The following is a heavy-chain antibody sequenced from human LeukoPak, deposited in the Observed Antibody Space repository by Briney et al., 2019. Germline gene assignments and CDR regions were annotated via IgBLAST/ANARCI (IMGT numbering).Heavy chain of an antibody. CDR2: FFYTGNT. J-gene: IGHJ4*02. V-gene: IGHV4-30-4*07. D-gene: IGHD3-22*01. Sequence: SETLSLTCAVSGGSISSGSYSWSWIRQPPGKGLEWIGYFFYTGNTYYNPSLKSRVTISVDTSKNQFSLKLSSVTAADTAVYYCASDRGAIDYWGQGTLVTVSS. CDR1: GGSISSGSYS. CDR3: ASDRGAIDY.